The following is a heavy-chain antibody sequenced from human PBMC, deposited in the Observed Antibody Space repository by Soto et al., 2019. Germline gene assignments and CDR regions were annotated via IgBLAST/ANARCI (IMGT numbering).Heavy chain of an antibody. CDR1: GFTFSSYS. V-gene: IGHV3-48*02. J-gene: IGHJ4*02. CDR3: ARVSSIAAAGGDY. Sequence: EVQLVESGGGLVQPGGSLRLSCAASGFTFSSYSMNWVCQAPGKGLEWVSYISSSSSTIYYADTVKGRFTTSRDNAKNSLYLHMNSLRDADTAVFYCARVSSIAAAGGDYWGQGTLVTVSS. CDR2: ISSSSSTI. D-gene: IGHD6-13*01.